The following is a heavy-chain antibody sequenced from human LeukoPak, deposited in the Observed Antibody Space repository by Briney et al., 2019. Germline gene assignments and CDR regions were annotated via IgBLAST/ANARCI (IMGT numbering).Heavy chain of an antibody. CDR2: INWNSGTI. J-gene: IGHJ4*02. Sequence: GRSLRLSCAASGFTFDDYAMHWVRQAPGKGLEGVSGINWNSGTIGYADSVKGRFTISRDNAKNSLYLQMSSLRAEDTALYYCAKDIYYDITQPLDWGQGTLVTVSS. CDR3: AKDIYYDITQPLD. D-gene: IGHD3-9*01. CDR1: GFTFDDYA. V-gene: IGHV3-9*01.